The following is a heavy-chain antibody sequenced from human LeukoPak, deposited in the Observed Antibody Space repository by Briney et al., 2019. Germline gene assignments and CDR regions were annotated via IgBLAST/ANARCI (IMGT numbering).Heavy chain of an antibody. CDR3: ARTPAGRANYYYYMDV. V-gene: IGHV4-31*11. CDR1: SGSFSGYF. D-gene: IGHD2-2*01. J-gene: IGHJ6*03. Sequence: SETLSLTCAVYSGSFSGYFWSWIRQHPGKGLEWIGYIYYTGSTYYSPSLKSRVTMSVDTSKNQFSLKLSSVTAADTAVYFCARTPAGRANYYYYMDVWGKGTTVTVSS. CDR2: IYYTGST.